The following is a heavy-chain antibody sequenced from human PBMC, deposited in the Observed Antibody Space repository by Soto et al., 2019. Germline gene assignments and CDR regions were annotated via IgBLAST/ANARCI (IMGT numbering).Heavy chain of an antibody. CDR1: GFMFTSAW. D-gene: IGHD1-1*01. Sequence: EVQMVQSGGDLVKPGGSLRLSCVTSGFMFTSAWMNWVRQAPGKGLEWVARIKSKGDGGARDYAAPVKGRFSISRDDSKNTVYLEMASLRAEDTAVYYCDEPWNDFWGQGTLVTVSS. CDR3: DEPWNDF. V-gene: IGHV3-15*01. CDR2: IKSKGDGGAR. J-gene: IGHJ4*02.